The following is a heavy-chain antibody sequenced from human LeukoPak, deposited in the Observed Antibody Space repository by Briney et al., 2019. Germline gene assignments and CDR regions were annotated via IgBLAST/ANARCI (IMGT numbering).Heavy chain of an antibody. CDR3: AKAGRSGWYPGWPFDI. V-gene: IGHV3-23*01. CDR2: IRDSGAST. Sequence: GGSLRLSCAASGFTFLTYAMSWVRQAPGKGLQWVSVIRDSGASTYYADFVKGRFTISRDNSKDTLYLQMDSLRAEDTAVYYCAKAGRSGWYPGWPFDIWGQGTMVTVSS. D-gene: IGHD6-19*01. J-gene: IGHJ3*02. CDR1: GFTFLTYA.